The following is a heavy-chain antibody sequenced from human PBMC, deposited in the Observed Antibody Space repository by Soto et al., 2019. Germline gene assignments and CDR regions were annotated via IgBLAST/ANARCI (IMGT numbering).Heavy chain of an antibody. Sequence: SVKVSCKASGGTFSSDAISWVRQAPGQGLEWMGGIIPIFGTANYAQKFQGRVTITADESTSTAYMELSSLRSEDTAVYYCARNYDSSGYYVLFDYWGQGTLVTVSS. CDR1: GGTFSSDA. D-gene: IGHD3-22*01. J-gene: IGHJ4*02. V-gene: IGHV1-69*13. CDR2: IIPIFGTA. CDR3: ARNYDSSGYYVLFDY.